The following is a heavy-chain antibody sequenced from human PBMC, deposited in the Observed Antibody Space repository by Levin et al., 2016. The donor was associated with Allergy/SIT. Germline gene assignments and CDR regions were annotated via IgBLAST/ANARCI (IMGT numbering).Heavy chain of an antibody. D-gene: IGHD6-6*01. CDR1: GYTFTTYA. CDR2: INPDNGYT. J-gene: IGHJ5*02. CDR3: ARDPDVAAQGWFDP. V-gene: IGHV1-3*01. Sequence: ASVKVSCKASGYTFTTYAMHWVRQAPGQRLEWMGWINPDNGYTKYSQKFQGRVTITRDTSASTAYMELSSLRSEDTAVYYCARDPDVAAQGWFDPWGQGTLVTVSS.